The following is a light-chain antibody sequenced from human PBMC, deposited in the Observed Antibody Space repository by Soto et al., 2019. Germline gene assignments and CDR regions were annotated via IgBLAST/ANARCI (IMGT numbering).Light chain of an antibody. CDR1: QGIKDY. CDR2: GAS. J-gene: IGKJ1*01. CDR3: QQYNTWPRT. V-gene: IGKV3-15*01. Sequence: EIVTTQSPATLSVSPGERATLSCRASQGIKDYLAWFQQKPGQAPRLLIYGASTRATAIPARFSGSGSGTEFTLSISSLQSEDFAVYYCQQYNTWPRTFGQGTKVETK.